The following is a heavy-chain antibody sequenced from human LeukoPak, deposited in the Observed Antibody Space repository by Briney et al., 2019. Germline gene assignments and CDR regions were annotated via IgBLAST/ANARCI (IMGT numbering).Heavy chain of an antibody. V-gene: IGHV4-34*01. CDR1: GGSFSGYY. D-gene: IGHD1-26*01. J-gene: IGHJ4*02. Sequence: SETLSLTCAVYGGSFSGYYWSWIRQPPGKGLEWIGEINHSGSTNYNPSLKSRVTISVDTSKNQFSLKLSSVTAADTAVYYCARLSGRDYWGQGTLVTVSS. CDR2: INHSGST. CDR3: ARLSGRDY.